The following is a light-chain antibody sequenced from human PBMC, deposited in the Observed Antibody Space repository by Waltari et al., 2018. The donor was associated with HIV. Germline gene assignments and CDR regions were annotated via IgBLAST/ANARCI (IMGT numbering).Light chain of an antibody. J-gene: IGLJ3*02. CDR2: EVT. CDR3: NSFTNSGTLE. V-gene: IGLV2-14*01. CDR1: RTNIGTSKS. Sequence: QSALTQPASVSGSPGPSITISCTGARTNIGTSKSVSWYLQPPGKAPQIIIYEVTNRPSGVSDRFSGSKSGNTASLTISRLQPEDEAVYFCNSFTNSGTLEFGGGTKLTVL.